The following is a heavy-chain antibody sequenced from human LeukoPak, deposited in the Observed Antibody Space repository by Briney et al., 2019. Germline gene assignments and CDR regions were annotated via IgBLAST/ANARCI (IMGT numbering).Heavy chain of an antibody. V-gene: IGHV3-48*01. CDR2: ISGNSASI. J-gene: IGHJ5*02. CDR3: AKEGGSGSYQIS. Sequence: PGGSLRLSCAASGFTFSSYSMNWVRQAPGKGLEWVSYISGNSASIYYADSVKGRFTISRDNAKNSLYLQMNSLRAGDTAVYYCAKEGGSGSYQISWGQGTLVTVSS. CDR1: GFTFSSYS. D-gene: IGHD3-10*01.